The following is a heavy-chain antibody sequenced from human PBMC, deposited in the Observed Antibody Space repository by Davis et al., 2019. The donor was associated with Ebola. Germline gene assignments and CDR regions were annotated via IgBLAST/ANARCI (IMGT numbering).Heavy chain of an antibody. V-gene: IGHV5-10-1*01. CDR1: GYSFTSYW. J-gene: IGHJ5*02. CDR3: ARLGSVGFDP. CDR2: IDPSDSYT. D-gene: IGHD4-23*01. Sequence: GESLKISCNGSGYSFTSYWISWVRQMPGKGLEWMGRIDPSDSYTNYSPSFQGHVTISADKSISTAYLQWSSRKAADTAMYYCARLGSVGFDPWGQGTLVTVSS.